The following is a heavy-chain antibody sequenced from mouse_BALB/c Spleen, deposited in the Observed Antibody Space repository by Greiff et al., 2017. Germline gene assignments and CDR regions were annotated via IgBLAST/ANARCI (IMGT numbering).Heavy chain of an antibody. J-gene: IGHJ3*01. V-gene: IGHV14-4*02. CDR1: GFNIQDYY. CDR2: IDPESGDT. CDR3: ARSLSTTVVATDWFAY. Sequence: VQLQQSGAELVRSGASVKLSCTASGFNIQDYYMHWVKQRPEQGLEWIGWIDPESGDTEYAPKFQGKATMTADTSSNTAYMQLSSLTSEDSAVYYCARSLSTTVVATDWFAYWGQGTLVTVSA. D-gene: IGHD1-1*01.